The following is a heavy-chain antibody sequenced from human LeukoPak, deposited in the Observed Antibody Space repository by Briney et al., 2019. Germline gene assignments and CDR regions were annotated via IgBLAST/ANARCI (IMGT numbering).Heavy chain of an antibody. D-gene: IGHD3-22*01. CDR2: INHSGST. J-gene: IGHJ4*02. CDR3: ARDLGYYDSSGYSDY. CDR1: GGSFSGYY. V-gene: IGHV4-34*01. Sequence: PSETLSLTCAVYGGSFSGYYWTWIRQPPGKGLEWIGGINHSGSTNYNPPLKSRVTISVDTSKNQFSLKLSSVTAADTAVYYCARDLGYYDSSGYSDYWGQGTLVTVSS.